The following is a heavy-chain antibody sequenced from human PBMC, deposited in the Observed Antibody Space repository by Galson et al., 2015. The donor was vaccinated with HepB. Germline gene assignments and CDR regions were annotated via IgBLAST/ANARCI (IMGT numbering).Heavy chain of an antibody. D-gene: IGHD2-2*01. V-gene: IGHV5-10-1*01. CDR3: ARRGYCSSTSCFRGDDY. CDR1: GYSFTSYW. J-gene: IGHJ4*02. Sequence: QSGAEVKKPGESLRISCKGSGYSFTSYWISWVRQMPGKGLEWMGRIDPSDSYTNYSPSFQGHVTISADKSISTAYLQWSSLKASDTAMYYCARRGYCSSTSCFRGDDYWGQGTLVTVSS. CDR2: IDPSDSYT.